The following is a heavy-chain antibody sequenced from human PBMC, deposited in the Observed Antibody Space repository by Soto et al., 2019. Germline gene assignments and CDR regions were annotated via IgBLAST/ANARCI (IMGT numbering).Heavy chain of an antibody. CDR1: GFSLSTSGVG. Sequence: QITLKESGPTLVKPTQTLTLTCTFSGFSLSTSGVGVGWIRQPPGKALEWLALIYWDDDKRYSPSLKSRLTIXXDXSXXHVVLTMTNMDPVDTATYYCAHCSLNDDYIYWFDPWGQGTLVTVSS. CDR2: IYWDDDK. V-gene: IGHV2-5*02. CDR3: AHCSLNDDYIYWFDP. D-gene: IGHD4-17*01. J-gene: IGHJ5*02.